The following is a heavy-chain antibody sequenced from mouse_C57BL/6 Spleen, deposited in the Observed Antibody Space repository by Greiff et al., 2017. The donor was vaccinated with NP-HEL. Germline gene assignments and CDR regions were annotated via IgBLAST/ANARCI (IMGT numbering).Heavy chain of an antibody. CDR3: ARNYYDYDGNAY. CDR1: GFSLTRYG. CDR2: IWSGGST. J-gene: IGHJ3*01. Sequence: VQLQQSGPGLVQPSQCLSITCTVSGFSLTRYGVHWVRQSPGKGLEWLGVIWSGGSTDYNAAFISRLSISKDNSKGQVFFKMIRLQADDTAIYYCARNYYDYDGNAYWGQGTLVTVSA. D-gene: IGHD2-4*01. V-gene: IGHV2-2*01.